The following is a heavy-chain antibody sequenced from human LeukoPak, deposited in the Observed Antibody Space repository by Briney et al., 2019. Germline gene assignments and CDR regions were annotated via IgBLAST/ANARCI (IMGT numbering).Heavy chain of an antibody. CDR1: GFTFNSYA. CDR2: ISGSGGST. CDR3: AKSYDSSGYYYAPDAFVI. D-gene: IGHD3-22*01. Sequence: GGSLRLSCAASGFTFNSYAMSWVRQAPGKGLEWVSAISGSGGSTYYADSVKGRFTISRDNSKNTLYLQMNSLRAEDTAVYYCAKSYDSSGYYYAPDAFVIWGQGTMVTVSS. V-gene: IGHV3-23*01. J-gene: IGHJ3*02.